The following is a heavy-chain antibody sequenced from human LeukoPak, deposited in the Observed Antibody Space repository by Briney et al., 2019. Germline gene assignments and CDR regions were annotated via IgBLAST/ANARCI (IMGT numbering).Heavy chain of an antibody. CDR2: MNPNSGNT. D-gene: IGHD2-21*01. J-gene: IGHJ6*02. Sequence: ASLKVSCKASGYTFTSYDIKWVRQATGQGLERMGWMNPNSGNTGNAQTFQGRDTMTRNTSISTAYMELSSLRSEDTAVYYCARGGIDYYYGMDVWGQGTTVTVSS. CDR3: ARGGIDYYYGMDV. CDR1: GYTFTSYD. V-gene: IGHV1-8*01.